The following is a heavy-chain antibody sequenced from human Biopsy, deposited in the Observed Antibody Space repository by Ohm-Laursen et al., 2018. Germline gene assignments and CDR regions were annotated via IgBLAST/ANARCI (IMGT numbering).Heavy chain of an antibody. J-gene: IGHJ4*02. CDR2: VHPNSGAT. V-gene: IGHV1-2*02. D-gene: IGHD3-10*01. Sequence: ASVKVSCKASGYPFTDYFIHWVRQSPGQGLEWMGWVHPNSGATNSAEKFRGRVTLTRDTSIGAVYIELRRLKSDDAAVYYCARDRMTDVFGGPTRTDVFDSWGQGTPVTVSS. CDR3: ARDRMTDVFGGPTRTDVFDS. CDR1: GYPFTDYF.